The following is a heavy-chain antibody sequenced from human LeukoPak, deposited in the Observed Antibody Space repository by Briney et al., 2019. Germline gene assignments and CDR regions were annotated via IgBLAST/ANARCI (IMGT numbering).Heavy chain of an antibody. D-gene: IGHD6-19*01. CDR2: ISSSGDIK. J-gene: IGHJ4*02. V-gene: IGHV3-11*01. CDR3: AREKVAGAFDY. Sequence: GGSLRFSCAPSGFTFSEYYMSWIRQAPGKGLEWVSDISSSGDIKSYADSVKGRFTISRDNGKQSLHLQMNSLRPEDTAVYYCAREKVAGAFDYWGQGALVTVSS. CDR1: GFTFSEYY.